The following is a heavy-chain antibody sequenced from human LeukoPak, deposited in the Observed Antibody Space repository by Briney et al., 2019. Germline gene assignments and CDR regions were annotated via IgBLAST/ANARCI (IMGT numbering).Heavy chain of an antibody. Sequence: TQTLSLTCAVSGGSICSGGYSWSWIRQPPGKGLEWIGYIYHSGSTYYNPSLKSRVTISVDRSKNQFSLKLSSVTAADTAVYYCARGRRHWFDPWGQGTLVTVSS. CDR1: GGSICSGGYS. CDR3: ARGRRHWFDP. J-gene: IGHJ5*02. CDR2: IYHSGST. V-gene: IGHV4-30-2*01.